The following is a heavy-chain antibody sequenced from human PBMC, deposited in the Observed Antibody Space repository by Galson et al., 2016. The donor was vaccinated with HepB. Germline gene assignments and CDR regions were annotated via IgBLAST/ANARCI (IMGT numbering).Heavy chain of an antibody. CDR2: IWYDGSEK. CDR1: GFTFSTYG. CDR3: ARPGYCSGSSCYVPFDI. Sequence: SLRLSCAASGFTFSTYGMHWVRQAPGKGLEWVAVIWYDGSEKYYADSVKGRFTISRDNSKNTLYLQMNSLRAEDTAVYYCARPGYCSGSSCYVPFDIWGQGTMATVSS. J-gene: IGHJ3*02. V-gene: IGHV3-33*01. D-gene: IGHD2-15*01.